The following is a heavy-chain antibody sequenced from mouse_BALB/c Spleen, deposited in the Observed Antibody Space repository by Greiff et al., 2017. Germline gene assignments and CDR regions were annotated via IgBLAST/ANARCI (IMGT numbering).Heavy chain of an antibody. CDR3: AREVGPYYAMDY. V-gene: IGHV5-17*02. Sequence: EVQGVESGGGLVQPGGSRKLSCAASGFTFSSFGMHWVRQAPEKGLEWVAYISSGSSTIYYADTVKGRFTISRDNPKNTLFLQMTSLRSEDTAMYYCAREVGPYYAMDYWGQGTSVTVSS. J-gene: IGHJ4*01. CDR1: GFTFSSFG. CDR2: ISSGSSTI. D-gene: IGHD2-14*01.